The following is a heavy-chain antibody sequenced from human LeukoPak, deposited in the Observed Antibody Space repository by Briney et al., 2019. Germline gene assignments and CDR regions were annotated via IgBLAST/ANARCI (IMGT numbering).Heavy chain of an antibody. CDR2: INPDSGGT. CDR3: ARIYDSSGYYHPHLDC. CDR1: GYTFTGYY. J-gene: IGHJ4*02. Sequence: GASVKVSCKASGYTFTGYYLHWVRQAPGQGLEWMGRINPDSGGTNYAQKFQGRVTMTRDTSISTAHMEVRGLRSDDTAVYYCARIYDSSGYYHPHLDCWGQGTLVTVSS. D-gene: IGHD3-22*01. V-gene: IGHV1-2*06.